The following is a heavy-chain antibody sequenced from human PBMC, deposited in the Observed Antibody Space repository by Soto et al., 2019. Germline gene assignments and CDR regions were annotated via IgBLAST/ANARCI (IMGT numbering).Heavy chain of an antibody. CDR1: GGTFSSYA. CDR3: AAGGHRPDYADGMDV. V-gene: IGHV1-69*12. Sequence: QVQLVQSGAEVKKPGSSVKVSCKASGGTFSSYAISWVRQAPGQGLEWMGGIIPIFGTANYAQKFQGRVTMXXDXSXXTAYMELSSLRYEDTAVYYCAAGGHRPDYADGMDVWGQGTTVTVSS. J-gene: IGHJ6*02. D-gene: IGHD4-17*01. CDR2: IIPIFGTA.